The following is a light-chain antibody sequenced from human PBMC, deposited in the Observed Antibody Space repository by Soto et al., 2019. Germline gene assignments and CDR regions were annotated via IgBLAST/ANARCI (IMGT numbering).Light chain of an antibody. CDR1: QGIRND. J-gene: IGKJ3*01. CDR3: LQKYFYPFT. CDR2: AAS. Sequence: AIQMTQSPSYLSASVGDRVTITCLASQGIRNDLDWFQQKPGKAPKLLIYAASNLQSGVPARFSGSGSGTDFTLTISSLQPEDFATYYCLQKYFYPFTFGPGTKVDIK. V-gene: IGKV1-6*01.